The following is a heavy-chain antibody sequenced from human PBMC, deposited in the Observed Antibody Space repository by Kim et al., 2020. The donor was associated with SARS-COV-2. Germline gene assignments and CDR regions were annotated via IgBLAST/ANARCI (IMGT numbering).Heavy chain of an antibody. CDR3: AKEATPYITYTWFDP. D-gene: IGHD2-2*02. J-gene: IGHJ5*02. V-gene: IGHV3-9*01. Sequence: GGSLRLSCAASGFTFGDYAMHWVRQAPGKGLEWVSGISWNSGSIGYADSVKGRFTISRDNAKNSLYLQMNSLRAEDTALYYCAKEATPYITYTWFDPWGRGPLLTLSS. CDR2: ISWNSGSI. CDR1: GFTFGDYA.